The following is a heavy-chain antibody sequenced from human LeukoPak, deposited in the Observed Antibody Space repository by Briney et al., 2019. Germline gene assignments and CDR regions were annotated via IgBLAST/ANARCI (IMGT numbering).Heavy chain of an antibody. CDR2: TYYKSKWYN. Sequence: SQTLSLTCAISGDSVSSNSAAWNWIRQSPSRGLEWLGRTYYKSKWYNEYAVSVKSRVIINSDTSKNQFSLRLNSVTPEDTAVYYCARRLTQYDCFDPWGQGILVTVSS. D-gene: IGHD2-2*01. V-gene: IGHV6-1*01. J-gene: IGHJ5*02. CDR1: GDSVSSNSAA. CDR3: ARRLTQYDCFDP.